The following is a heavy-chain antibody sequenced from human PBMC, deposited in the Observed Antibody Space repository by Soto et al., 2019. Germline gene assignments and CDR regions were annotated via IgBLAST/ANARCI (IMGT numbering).Heavy chain of an antibody. J-gene: IGHJ6*03. D-gene: IGHD3-10*01. CDR2: MNPNSGNT. CDR1: GYTFTSYD. V-gene: IGHV1-8*01. CDR3: ARGLGWFGESYYYMDV. Sequence: ASVKVSCKASGYTFTSYDINWVRQATGQGLEWMGWMNPNSGNTGYAQKFQGRVTMTRNTSISTAYMELSSLRSEDTAVYYCARGLGWFGESYYYMDVWGKGTTVTVSS.